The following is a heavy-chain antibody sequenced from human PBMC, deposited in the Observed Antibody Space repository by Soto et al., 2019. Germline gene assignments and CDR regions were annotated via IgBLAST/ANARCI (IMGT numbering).Heavy chain of an antibody. CDR2: ISAYNGNT. J-gene: IGHJ5*02. Sequence: ASVKVSCKASGYTFTSCGISWVRQAPGQGLEWMGWISAYNGNTNYAQKLQGRVTMTTDTSTSTAYMELRSLRSDDTAVYYCARVGSYYDSSGYYGDDWFDPWGQGTLVTVSS. CDR3: ARVGSYYDSSGYYGDDWFDP. V-gene: IGHV1-18*04. CDR1: GYTFTSCG. D-gene: IGHD3-22*01.